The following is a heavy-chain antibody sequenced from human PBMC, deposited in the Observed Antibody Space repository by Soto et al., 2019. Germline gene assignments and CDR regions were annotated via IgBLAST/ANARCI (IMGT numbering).Heavy chain of an antibody. CDR3: ASGYSSSWSVRADYYYGMDV. D-gene: IGHD6-13*01. V-gene: IGHV1-69*13. CDR1: GGTFSSYA. J-gene: IGHJ6*02. Sequence: RASVKVSCKASGGTFSSYAISWVRQAPGQGLEWMGGIIPIFGTANYAQKFQGRVTITADESTSTAYMELSSLRSEDTAVYYCASGYSSSWSVRADYYYGMDVWGQGTTVTVSS. CDR2: IIPIFGTA.